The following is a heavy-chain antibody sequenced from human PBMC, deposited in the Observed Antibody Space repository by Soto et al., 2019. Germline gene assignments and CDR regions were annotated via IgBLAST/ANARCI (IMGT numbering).Heavy chain of an antibody. CDR2: ISSSSSTI. V-gene: IGHV3-48*02. CDR3: ARDSSGWPYWYFDL. D-gene: IGHD6-19*01. CDR1: GFTFSSYS. J-gene: IGHJ2*01. Sequence: GGSLRLSCAASGFTFSSYSMNWVRQAPGKGLEWVSYISSSSSTIYYADSVKGRFTISRGNAKNSLYLQMNSLRDEDTAVYYCARDSSGWPYWYFDLWGRGTLVTVSS.